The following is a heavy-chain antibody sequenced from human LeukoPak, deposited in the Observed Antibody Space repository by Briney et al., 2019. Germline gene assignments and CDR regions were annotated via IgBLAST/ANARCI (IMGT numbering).Heavy chain of an antibody. CDR1: GFTFSDYY. CDR3: AREHDYSNPYYDYYMDV. J-gene: IGHJ6*03. D-gene: IGHD4-11*01. Sequence: GGSLRLSCAASGFTFSDYYMSWLRQAPGKGLEWVSYISSSGSTIYYADSVRGRFTISRDNAKNSLYLQMNSLRAEDTAVYYCAREHDYSNPYYDYYMDVWGKGTTVTVSS. CDR2: ISSSGSTI. V-gene: IGHV3-11*01.